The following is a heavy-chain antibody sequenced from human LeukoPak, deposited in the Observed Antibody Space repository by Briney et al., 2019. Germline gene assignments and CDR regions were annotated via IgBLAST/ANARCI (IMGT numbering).Heavy chain of an antibody. D-gene: IGHD3-22*01. J-gene: IGHJ1*01. CDR3: ARVNPTNSGFYTY. CDR2: IGPSSDNI. V-gene: IGHV3-11*06. Sequence: GGSLRLSCAASGFTFSDYFMSWIRQAPEKGLEWLSYIGPSSDNINYADSVKGRFTVSRDNAKNSLYLQMDSLRAEDTAVYYCARVNPTNSGFYTYWGQGTLVTVSS. CDR1: GFTFSDYF.